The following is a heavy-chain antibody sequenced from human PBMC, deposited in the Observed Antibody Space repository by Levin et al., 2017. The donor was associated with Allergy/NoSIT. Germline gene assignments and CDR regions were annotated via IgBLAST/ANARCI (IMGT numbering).Heavy chain of an antibody. J-gene: IGHJ5*02. V-gene: IGHV4-39*01. CDR3: ARRVVVPAAITLGPTYNWFDP. CDR1: GGSISSSSNY. CDR2: IYYSGST. D-gene: IGHD2-2*02. Sequence: SETLSLTCTVSGGSISSSSNYWGWIRQPPGKGLEWIGSIYYSGSTYYNPSLKSRVTISVDTSKNQFSLKLSSVTAADTAVYYCARRVVVPAAITLGPTYNWFDPWGQGTLVTVSS.